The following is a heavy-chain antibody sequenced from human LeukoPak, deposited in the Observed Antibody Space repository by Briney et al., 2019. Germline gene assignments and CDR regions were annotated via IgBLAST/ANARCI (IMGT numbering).Heavy chain of an antibody. D-gene: IGHD3-3*01. CDR3: ARGLRALDY. CDR1: GGSFSGYY. J-gene: IGHJ4*02. Sequence: PSETLSLTCAVYGGSFSGYYWSWIRQPPGKGLEWIGEINHSGSTNYNPSLKSRVTISVDTSKNQFSLKLSSVTAADTAVYYCARGLRALDYWGQGTLVTVSP. V-gene: IGHV4-34*01. CDR2: INHSGST.